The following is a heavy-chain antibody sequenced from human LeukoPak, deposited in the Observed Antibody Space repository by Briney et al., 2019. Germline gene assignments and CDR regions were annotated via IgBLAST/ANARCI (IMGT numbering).Heavy chain of an antibody. D-gene: IGHD6-19*01. V-gene: IGHV4-4*07. CDR1: GGSISSYY. Sequence: SETLSLTCTVSGGSISSYYWSWIRQPAGKGLEWIGLIYTSGSTNYNPSLKSRVTMSVDTSKNQFSLKLSSVTAADTAVYYCARGSIAVAGTVWFDPWGQGTLVTVSS. J-gene: IGHJ5*02. CDR2: IYTSGST. CDR3: ARGSIAVAGTVWFDP.